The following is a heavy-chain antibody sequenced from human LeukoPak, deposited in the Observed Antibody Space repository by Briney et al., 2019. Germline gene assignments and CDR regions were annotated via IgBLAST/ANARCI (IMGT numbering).Heavy chain of an antibody. CDR1: GGSISSGSYY. D-gene: IGHD3-10*01. V-gene: IGHV4-61*02. CDR3: ARVASITMVRGAISPYFDY. CDR2: IYTSGST. Sequence: PSETLSLTCTVSGGSISSGSYYWSWIRQPAGKGLEWIGRIYTSGSTNYNPSLKSRVTISVDTSKNQFSLKLSSVTAADTAVYYCARVASITMVRGAISPYFDYWGQGTLVTVSS. J-gene: IGHJ4*02.